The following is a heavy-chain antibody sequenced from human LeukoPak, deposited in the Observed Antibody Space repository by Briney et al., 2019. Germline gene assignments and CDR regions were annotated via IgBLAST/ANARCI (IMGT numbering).Heavy chain of an antibody. CDR1: GGPMNNYY. V-gene: IGHV4-59*01. D-gene: IGHD3-22*01. Sequence: SETLSLTCTVPGGPMNNYYWSWIRQSPGKGLEWVGYIYHTGSATYKPSLKSRVTLSLDTSKNQFSLRLNSVTAADTAVYYCARGRGDSKGTSFDFWGQGTLVTVSS. CDR2: IYHTGSA. CDR3: ARGRGDSKGTSFDF. J-gene: IGHJ4*02.